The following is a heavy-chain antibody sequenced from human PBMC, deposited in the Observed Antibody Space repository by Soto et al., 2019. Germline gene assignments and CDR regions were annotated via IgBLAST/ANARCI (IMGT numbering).Heavy chain of an antibody. J-gene: IGHJ3*02. V-gene: IGHV1-2*04. D-gene: IGHD3-22*01. CDR1: GYTFTGYY. Sequence: ASVKVSCKASGYTFTGYYMHWVRQAPVQGLEWMGWINPNSGGTNYAQKFQGWVTMTRDTSISTAYMELSRLRSDDTAVYYCARGGRNYYDSSGYPDPDAFDIWGQGTMVTVS. CDR2: INPNSGGT. CDR3: ARGGRNYYDSSGYPDPDAFDI.